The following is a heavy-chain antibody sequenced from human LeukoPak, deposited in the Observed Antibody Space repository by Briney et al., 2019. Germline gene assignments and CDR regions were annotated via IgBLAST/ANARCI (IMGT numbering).Heavy chain of an antibody. Sequence: PSETLSLTCTVSGGSISSSSYYWGWIRQPPGKGLEWIGSIYYSGSTYYNPSLKSRVTISVDTSRNQFSLKLSSVTAADTAVYYCARQRVAINCFDPWGQGTLVTVSS. D-gene: IGHD2-2*02. J-gene: IGHJ5*02. CDR1: GGSISSSSYY. CDR2: IYYSGST. V-gene: IGHV4-39*01. CDR3: ARQRVAINCFDP.